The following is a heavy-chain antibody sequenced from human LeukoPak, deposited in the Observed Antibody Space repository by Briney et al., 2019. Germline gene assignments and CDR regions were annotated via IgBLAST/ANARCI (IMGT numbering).Heavy chain of an antibody. J-gene: IGHJ6*03. D-gene: IGHD3-9*01. Sequence: SETLSLTCTVSGGSSSNYYWGWIRQPPGKGLEWIGYIYYSGSTNYNPSLKSRVTISIDMSKNQISLKLSSVTAADTAVYYCARAPGYDILGPPVVYMDVWGKGTTVTVSS. V-gene: IGHV4-59*01. CDR1: GGSSSNYY. CDR2: IYYSGST. CDR3: ARAPGYDILGPPVVYMDV.